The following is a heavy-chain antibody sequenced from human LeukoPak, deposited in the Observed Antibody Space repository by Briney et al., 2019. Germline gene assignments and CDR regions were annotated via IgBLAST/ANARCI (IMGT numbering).Heavy chain of an antibody. D-gene: IGHD3-22*01. V-gene: IGHV3-33*01. CDR2: VWYDGSKT. Sequence: AGGSLRLSCAASGFTFSSYAMHWVRQAPGKGLEWVAVVWYDGSKTYSADSVKGRITISRDDSKITLYLQMNSLRAEDTAVYYCARGVDYYDSSGTIDYWGQGTLVTVSS. CDR3: ARGVDYYDSSGTIDY. J-gene: IGHJ4*02. CDR1: GFTFSSYA.